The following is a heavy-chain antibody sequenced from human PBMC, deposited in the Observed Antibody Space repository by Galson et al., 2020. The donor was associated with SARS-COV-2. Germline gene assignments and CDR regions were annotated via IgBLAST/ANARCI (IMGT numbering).Heavy chain of an antibody. D-gene: IGHD6-13*01. Sequence: GGSLRLSCAASGFTFSSYGMHWVRQAPGKGLEWVANIKQDGSEKYYVDSVKGRFTISRDNAKNSLYLQMNSLRAEDTAVYYCASVGSSCWYFDYWGQGTLVTVSS. J-gene: IGHJ4*02. CDR2: IKQDGSEK. CDR3: ASVGSSCWYFDY. V-gene: IGHV3-7*03. CDR1: GFTFSSYG.